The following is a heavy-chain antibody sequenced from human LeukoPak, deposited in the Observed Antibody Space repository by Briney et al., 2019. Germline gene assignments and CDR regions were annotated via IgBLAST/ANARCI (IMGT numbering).Heavy chain of an antibody. CDR3: ARGAYSGRSSYFDY. Sequence: GSLTLSCAASGVTFSSYSIYWVRQAPGKGLEWMSYISGNSVIDYADSVKGRCTVSRDNAKNSLFLQMNRLRAEDTAVSYCARGAYSGRSSYFDYWGQGAIVSVSS. CDR1: GVTFSSYS. V-gene: IGHV3-48*01. D-gene: IGHD3-10*01. J-gene: IGHJ4*02. CDR2: ISGNSVI.